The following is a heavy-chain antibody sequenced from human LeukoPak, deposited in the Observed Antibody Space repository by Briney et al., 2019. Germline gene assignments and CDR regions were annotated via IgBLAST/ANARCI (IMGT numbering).Heavy chain of an antibody. Sequence: ASVKVSCKASGYTFISYGISWVRQAPGQGLEWMGWISVYNGNTNYAQKLQGRVTMTTDTSTSTAYMELRGLRSDDTAVYYCARAYYDILTGPLPHFQHWGQGTLVTVSS. J-gene: IGHJ1*01. CDR1: GYTFISYG. CDR3: ARAYYDILTGPLPHFQH. D-gene: IGHD3-9*01. CDR2: ISVYNGNT. V-gene: IGHV1-18*01.